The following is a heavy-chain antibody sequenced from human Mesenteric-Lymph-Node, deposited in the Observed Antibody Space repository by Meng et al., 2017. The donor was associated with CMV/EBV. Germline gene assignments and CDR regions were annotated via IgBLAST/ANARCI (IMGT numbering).Heavy chain of an antibody. CDR1: GGSFSGYY. J-gene: IGHJ6*02. Sequence: SETLSLTCAVYGGSFSGYYWSWIRQPPGKGLEWIGYIYYSGSTNYNPSLKSRVTISVDTSKNQFSLKLSSVTAADTAVYYCAREGYYGMDVWGQGTTVTVSS. V-gene: IGHV4-59*01. CDR2: IYYSGST. CDR3: AREGYYGMDV.